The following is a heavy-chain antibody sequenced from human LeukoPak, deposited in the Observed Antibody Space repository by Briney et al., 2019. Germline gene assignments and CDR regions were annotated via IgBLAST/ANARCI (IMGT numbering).Heavy chain of an antibody. D-gene: IGHD1-26*01. CDR1: GDSVSSNGAA. V-gene: IGHV6-1*01. CDR2: TYYRSKWYY. J-gene: IGHJ4*02. CDR3: ARDPVGGSTIFDY. Sequence: SQTLSLTCAISGDSVSSNGAAWNWIRQSPSRGLEWLGRTYYRSKWYYDYAVAVKSRISINPDTSKNQFSLQLSSVTPEDTAVYYCARDPVGGSTIFDYWGQGTLVTVSS.